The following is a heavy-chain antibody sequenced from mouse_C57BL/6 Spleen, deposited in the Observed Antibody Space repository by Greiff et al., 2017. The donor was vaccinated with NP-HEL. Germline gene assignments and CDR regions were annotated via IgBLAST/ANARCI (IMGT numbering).Heavy chain of an antibody. CDR1: GFSLTSYG. V-gene: IGHV2-2*01. J-gene: IGHJ2*01. CDR3: ARKAGTGDYFDY. CDR2: IWSGGST. D-gene: IGHD4-1*01. Sequence: VKLQQSGPGLVQPSQSLTITCTVSGFSLTSYGVHWVRQSPGKGLEWLGVIWSGGSTDYNAAFISRLSSSKDNSKSQVFFKMNRLQADDTAIYYCARKAGTGDYFDYWGKGTTLTVSS.